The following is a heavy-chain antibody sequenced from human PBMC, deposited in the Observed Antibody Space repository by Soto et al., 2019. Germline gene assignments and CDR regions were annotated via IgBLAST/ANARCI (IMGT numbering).Heavy chain of an antibody. CDR2: IYYSGST. Sequence: ETLSLTCTVSGGSISSYYWSWIRQPPGKGLEWIGYIYYSGSTNYNPSLKSRVTISVDTSKNQFSLKLSSVTAADTAGYYCAGPSGYSTRMAVWGKGTTVTVSS. J-gene: IGHJ6*04. D-gene: IGHD6-13*01. CDR3: AGPSGYSTRMAV. V-gene: IGHV4-59*08. CDR1: GGSISSYY.